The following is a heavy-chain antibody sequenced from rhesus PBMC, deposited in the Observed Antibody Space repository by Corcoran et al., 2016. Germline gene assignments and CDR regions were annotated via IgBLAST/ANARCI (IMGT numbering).Heavy chain of an antibody. CDR3: ARESFPGIAAAGNFDY. Sequence: EVQLVESGGGVVQPGGSLRLSCAASGFTFDDYAMHWVRQAPGKGLYWVSGMSWSGGSTYYADSAKGQFTISRDNAKNSLYLQMGSLRAEDTALYYCARESFPGIAAAGNFDYWGQGVLVTVSS. CDR2: MSWSGGST. D-gene: IGHD6-25*01. J-gene: IGHJ4*01. V-gene: IGHV3-201*01. CDR1: GFTFDDYA.